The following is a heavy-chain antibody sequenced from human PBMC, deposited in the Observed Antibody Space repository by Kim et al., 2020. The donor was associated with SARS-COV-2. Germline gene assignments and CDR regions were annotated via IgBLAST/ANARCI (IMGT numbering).Heavy chain of an antibody. J-gene: IGHJ4*02. Sequence: SETLSLTCTVSGGSISSYYWSWIRQPPGKGLEWIGYIYYSGSTNYNPSLKSRVTISVDTSKNQFSLKLSSVTAADTAVYYCARQAKYFDLLGEGYFDYWGQGTLVTVSS. CDR2: IYYSGST. CDR1: GGSISSYY. V-gene: IGHV4-59*08. D-gene: IGHD3-9*01. CDR3: ARQAKYFDLLGEGYFDY.